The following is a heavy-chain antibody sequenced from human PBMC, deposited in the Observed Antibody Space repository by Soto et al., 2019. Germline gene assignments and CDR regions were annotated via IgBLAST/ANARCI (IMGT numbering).Heavy chain of an antibody. Sequence: GGSLRLSCAASGFTFSSYAMSWVRQAPGKGLEWVSAISGSGGSTYYADSVKGRFTISRDNSKNTLYLQMNSLRAEDTAVYYCAKDGPPKPLYYYYYYMDVWGKGTTVTVSS. CDR3: AKDGPPKPLYYYYYYMDV. V-gene: IGHV3-23*01. CDR1: GFTFSSYA. CDR2: ISGSGGST. J-gene: IGHJ6*03.